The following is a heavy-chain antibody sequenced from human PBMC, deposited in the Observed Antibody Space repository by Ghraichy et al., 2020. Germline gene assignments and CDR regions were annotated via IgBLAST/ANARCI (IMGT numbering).Heavy chain of an antibody. Sequence: GGSLRLSCAASGFTFSSYSMNWVRQAPGKGLEWVSSISSSSSYIYYADSVKGRFTISRDNAKNSLYLQMNSLRAEDTAVYYCARDPEEYNAFDIWGQGTMVTVSS. J-gene: IGHJ3*02. V-gene: IGHV3-21*01. CDR2: ISSSSSYI. CDR1: GFTFSSYS. D-gene: IGHD1-14*01. CDR3: ARDPEEYNAFDI.